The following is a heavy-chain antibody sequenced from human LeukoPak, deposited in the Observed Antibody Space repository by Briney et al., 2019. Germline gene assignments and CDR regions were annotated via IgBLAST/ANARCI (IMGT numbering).Heavy chain of an antibody. Sequence: SETLSLTCTVSGGSISSYYWSWIRQPPGKGLEWIGSIYHSGSTYYNPSLKSRVTISVDTSKNQFSLKLSSVTAADTAVYYCASRTGGIVLMVYAEYYFDYWGQGTLVTVSS. D-gene: IGHD2-8*01. V-gene: IGHV4-59*08. CDR3: ASRTGGIVLMVYAEYYFDY. CDR2: IYHSGST. J-gene: IGHJ4*02. CDR1: GGSISSYY.